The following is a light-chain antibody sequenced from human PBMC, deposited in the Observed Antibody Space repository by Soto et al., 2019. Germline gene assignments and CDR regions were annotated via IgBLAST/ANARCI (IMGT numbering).Light chain of an antibody. CDR2: EVS. CDR3: SSYTSSSTVV. J-gene: IGLJ2*01. Sequence: QSGLTQPASVSGSPGQSITISCTGTSSDVGGYNYVSWYQQHPGKAPKLMIYEVSNRPSGVSNRFSGSKSGNTASLTISGLQAEDEADYYCSSYTSSSTVVFGGGTKLPVL. CDR1: SSDVGGYNY. V-gene: IGLV2-14*01.